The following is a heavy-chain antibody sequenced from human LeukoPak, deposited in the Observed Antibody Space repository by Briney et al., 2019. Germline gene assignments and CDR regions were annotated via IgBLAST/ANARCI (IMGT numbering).Heavy chain of an antibody. CDR3: ARSPRWLQSYFDY. J-gene: IGHJ4*02. CDR1: GGSISSYY. Sequence: SETLSLTCTVSGGSISSYYWSWIRQPPGKGLEWIGYIYYSGSTNYNPSLKSRVTISVDTSKNQFSLKLSSVTAADTAVYYCARSPRWLQSYFDYWGQGTLVTVSS. CDR2: IYYSGST. V-gene: IGHV4-59*12. D-gene: IGHD5-24*01.